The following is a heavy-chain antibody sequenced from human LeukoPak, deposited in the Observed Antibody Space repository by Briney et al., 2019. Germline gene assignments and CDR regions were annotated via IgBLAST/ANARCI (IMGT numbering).Heavy chain of an antibody. CDR2: IIPIFGTA. CDR1: GGTFSSYA. D-gene: IGHD3-10*01. V-gene: IGHV1-69*05. Sequence: SVKVSCKASGGTFSSYAISWVRQAPGQGLEWMGGIIPIFGTANYAQKFQGRVTITTDESTSTAYMELSSLRSDDTAVYYCASGGAGNYYYGMDVWGQGTTVTVSS. CDR3: ASGGAGNYYYGMDV. J-gene: IGHJ6*02.